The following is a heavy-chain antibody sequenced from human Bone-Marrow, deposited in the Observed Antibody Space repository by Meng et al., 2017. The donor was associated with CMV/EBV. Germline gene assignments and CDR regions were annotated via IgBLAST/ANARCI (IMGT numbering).Heavy chain of an antibody. CDR1: GYTFTSYG. CDR3: ARDFTGLLAAAVSTEYFQH. D-gene: IGHD6-13*01. Sequence: ASVKVSCKASGYTFTSYGISWVRQAPGQGLEWMGWISAYNGNTNYAQKLQGRVTMTTDTSTRTAYMELRSLRSDDTAVYYCARDFTGLLAAAVSTEYFQHWGQGTLVTVSS. CDR2: ISAYNGNT. V-gene: IGHV1-18*01. J-gene: IGHJ1*01.